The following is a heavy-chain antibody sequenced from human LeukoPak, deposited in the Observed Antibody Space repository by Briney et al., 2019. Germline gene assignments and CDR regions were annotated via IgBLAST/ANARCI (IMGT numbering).Heavy chain of an antibody. V-gene: IGHV1-18*01. Sequence: ASVKVSCKASGYTFTSYGTSWVRQAPGQGLEWMGWISAYNGNTNYAQKLQGRVTMTTDTSTSTAYMELRSLRPDDTAVYYCARDVHYYDSSGYYYRGPSDYWGQGTLVTVSS. CDR3: ARDVHYYDSSGYYYRGPSDY. CDR1: GYTFTSYG. CDR2: ISAYNGNT. J-gene: IGHJ4*02. D-gene: IGHD3-22*01.